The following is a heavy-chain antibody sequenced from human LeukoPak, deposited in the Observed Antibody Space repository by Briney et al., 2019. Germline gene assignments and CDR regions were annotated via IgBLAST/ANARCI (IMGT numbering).Heavy chain of an antibody. J-gene: IGHJ4*02. CDR1: GYTFTSYY. D-gene: IGHD2-15*01. CDR2: INPSGGST. CDR3: ARDFTTSDCSGGSCYSGYYFDY. V-gene: IGHV1-46*01. Sequence: ASVKVSCKASGYTFTSYYMHWVRQAPGQRLEWMGIINPSGGSTSYAQKFQGRVTMTRDTSTSTVYMELSSLGSEDTAVYYCARDFTTSDCSGGSCYSGYYFDYWGQGTLVTVSS.